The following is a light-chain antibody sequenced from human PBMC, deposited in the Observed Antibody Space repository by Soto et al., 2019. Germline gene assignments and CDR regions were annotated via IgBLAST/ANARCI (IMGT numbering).Light chain of an antibody. V-gene: IGKV3-15*01. CDR2: GAS. Sequence: EIVMTQSPASLSVSPGERVTLSCRASQSVSSNLAWYQQNPGQAPRLLIYGASTRATGIPDRFSGSGSGTEFTLTIASLQPEDFAIYYCQQYNSWPLLTFGGGTKVDIK. J-gene: IGKJ4*01. CDR3: QQYNSWPLLT. CDR1: QSVSSN.